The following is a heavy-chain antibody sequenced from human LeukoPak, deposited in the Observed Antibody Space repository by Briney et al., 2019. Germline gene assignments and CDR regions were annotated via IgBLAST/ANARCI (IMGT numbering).Heavy chain of an antibody. J-gene: IGHJ5*02. CDR3: ARVLEPPLVRGVVSDR. CDR2: ISIGSSYI. D-gene: IGHD3-10*01. V-gene: IGHV3-21*01. CDR1: GFTFSSYS. Sequence: GGSLRLSCAASGFTFSSYSMNWVRQAPGKGLEWVSYISIGSSYIYYADSVEGRFTISRDSAKNSLYLQMNSLRADDTAVYYCARVLEPPLVRGVVSDRWGQGTLVTVSS.